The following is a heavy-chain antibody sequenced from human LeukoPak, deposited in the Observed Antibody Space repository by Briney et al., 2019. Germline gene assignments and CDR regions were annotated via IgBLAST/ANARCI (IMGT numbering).Heavy chain of an antibody. CDR2: ISYDGSDK. J-gene: IGHJ6*03. CDR3: ARGGYGSGNYFPMDV. D-gene: IGHD3-10*01. V-gene: IGHV3-30*03. Sequence: GGSLRLSCAASAFTFSSYGMHWVRQAPGKGLEWVAVISYDGSDKYYADSVKGRFTISRDNSKNTLYLQMNSLRAEDTAVYYCARGGYGSGNYFPMDVWGKGTTVTVSS. CDR1: AFTFSSYG.